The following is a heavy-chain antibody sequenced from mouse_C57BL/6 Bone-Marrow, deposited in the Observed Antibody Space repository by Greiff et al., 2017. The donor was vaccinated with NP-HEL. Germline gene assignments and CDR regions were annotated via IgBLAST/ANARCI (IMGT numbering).Heavy chain of an antibody. CDR3: ARSGPRFAY. D-gene: IGHD4-1*01. CDR1: GFSLTSYA. Sequence: VQLVESGPGLVAPSQSLSITCTVSGFSLTSYAISWVRQPPGKGLEWLGVLWTGGGTNYNSALKSRLSISKDNSKSQVFLKMNSLQTDDTARYYCARSGPRFAYWGQGTLVTVSA. CDR2: LWTGGGT. V-gene: IGHV2-9-1*01. J-gene: IGHJ3*01.